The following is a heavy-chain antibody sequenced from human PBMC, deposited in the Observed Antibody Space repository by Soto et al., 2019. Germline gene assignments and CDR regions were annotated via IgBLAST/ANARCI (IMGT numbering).Heavy chain of an antibody. Sequence: QVQLQQWGAGLLKPSETLSLTCAVYGGSFSGYYWSWIRQPPGKGLEWIGEINHSGSTNYNPSLKSRVTISVDTSKNQFSLKLSSVTAADTAVYYCARVARQYQLHSGRGGTYYYYYMDVWGKGTTVTVSS. D-gene: IGHD2-2*01. CDR2: INHSGST. CDR1: GGSFSGYY. V-gene: IGHV4-34*01. J-gene: IGHJ6*03. CDR3: ARVARQYQLHSGRGGTYYYYYMDV.